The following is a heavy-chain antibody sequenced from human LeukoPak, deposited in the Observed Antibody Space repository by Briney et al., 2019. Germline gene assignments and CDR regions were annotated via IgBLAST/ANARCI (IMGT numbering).Heavy chain of an antibody. D-gene: IGHD3-10*01. J-gene: IGHJ3*02. Sequence: GRSLRLSCAASEFTFSSYGMHWVRQAPGKGLEWVAVISFDGSNKYHADSVKGRFTISRDNSKNTLYLQMNSLRAEDTAVYFCAKDYYGSGSYLWDAPDIWCQGTTVTVSS. CDR1: EFTFSSYG. CDR2: ISFDGSNK. CDR3: AKDYYGSGSYLWDAPDI. V-gene: IGHV3-30*18.